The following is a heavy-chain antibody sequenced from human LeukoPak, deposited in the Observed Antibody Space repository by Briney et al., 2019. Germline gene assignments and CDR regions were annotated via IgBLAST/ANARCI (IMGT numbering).Heavy chain of an antibody. V-gene: IGHV1-69*06. J-gene: IGHJ1*01. CDR2: IIPIFGTA. CDR1: GYTFTSYG. Sequence: GASVKVSCKASGYTFTSYGISWVRQAPGQGLEWMGGIIPIFGTANCAQKFQGRVTITADKSTSTAYMELSSLRSEDTAVYYCATHPGDYCSGGSCYIRYFQHWGQGTLVTVSS. CDR3: ATHPGDYCSGGSCYIRYFQH. D-gene: IGHD2-15*01.